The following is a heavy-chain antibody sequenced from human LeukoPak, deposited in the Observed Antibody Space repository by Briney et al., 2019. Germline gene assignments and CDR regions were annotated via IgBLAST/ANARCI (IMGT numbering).Heavy chain of an antibody. CDR1: GVTFSTCE. Sequence: GGSLRLSCAVSGVTFSTCEMNWVRQAPGKGLEWISYISGSGSTIYYADSVKGRFTISRDNAKNSLYLQVNSLRAKDTAVYYCARHWCDRSYGGFFDHCGQGTLVTVSS. CDR2: ISGSGSTI. V-gene: IGHV3-48*03. D-gene: IGHD2-8*02. CDR3: ARHWCDRSYGGFFDH. J-gene: IGHJ4*02.